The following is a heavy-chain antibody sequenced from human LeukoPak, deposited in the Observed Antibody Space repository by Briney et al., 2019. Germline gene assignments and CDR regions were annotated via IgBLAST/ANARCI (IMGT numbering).Heavy chain of an antibody. V-gene: IGHV1-46*01. CDR2: INPSGGST. CDR1: GYTFTSYD. D-gene: IGHD3-10*01. J-gene: IGHJ4*02. CDR3: ASSRVVTMVRGVINLDY. Sequence: ASVKVSCKASGYTFTSYDINWVRQATGQGLEWMGIINPSGGSTSYAQKFQGRVTMTRDMSTSTVYMELSSLRSEDTAVYYCASSRVVTMVRGVINLDYWGQGTLVTVSS.